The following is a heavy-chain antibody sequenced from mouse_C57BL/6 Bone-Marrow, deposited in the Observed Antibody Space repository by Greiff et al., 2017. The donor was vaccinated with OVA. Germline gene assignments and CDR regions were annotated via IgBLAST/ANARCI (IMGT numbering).Heavy chain of an antibody. J-gene: IGHJ1*03. CDR1: GYSFTDYN. D-gene: IGHD1-1*01. V-gene: IGHV1-39*01. CDR3: ARGGPPIHYGSGGYFDV. CDR2: INPNYGTT. Sequence: EVKLVESGPELVKPGASVKISCKASGYSFTDYNMNWVKQSNGKSLEWIGVINPNYGTTSYNQKFKGKATLTVDQSSSTAYMQLNSLTSEDSAVYYCARGGPPIHYGSGGYFDVWGTGTTVTVSS.